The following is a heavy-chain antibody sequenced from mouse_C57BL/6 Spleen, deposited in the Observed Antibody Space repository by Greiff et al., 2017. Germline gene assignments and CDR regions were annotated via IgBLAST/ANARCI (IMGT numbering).Heavy chain of an antibody. Sequence: QVQLQQSGPELVKPGASVKISCKASGYAFSSSWMNWVKQRPGKGLEWIGRIYPGDGDTNYNGKFKGKATLTADKSSSTAYMQLSSLTSEDSAVXFCARCDGYYLDYWGQGTTLTVSS. V-gene: IGHV1-82*01. J-gene: IGHJ2*01. CDR1: GYAFSSSW. D-gene: IGHD2-3*01. CDR2: IYPGDGDT. CDR3: ARCDGYYLDY.